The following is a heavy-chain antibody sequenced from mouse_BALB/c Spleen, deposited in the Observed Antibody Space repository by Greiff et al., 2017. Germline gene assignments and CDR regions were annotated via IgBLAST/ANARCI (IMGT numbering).Heavy chain of an antibody. V-gene: IGHV5-17*02. CDR2: ISSGSSTI. CDR1: GFTFSSFG. D-gene: IGHD2-4*01. Sequence: EVKLMESGGGLVQPGGSRKLSCAASGFTFSSFGMHWVRQAPEKGLEWVAYISSGSSTIYYADTVKGRFTISRDNPKNTLFLQMTSLRSEDTAMYYCARNYDYDGNAMDYWGQGTSVTVSS. CDR3: ARNYDYDGNAMDY. J-gene: IGHJ4*01.